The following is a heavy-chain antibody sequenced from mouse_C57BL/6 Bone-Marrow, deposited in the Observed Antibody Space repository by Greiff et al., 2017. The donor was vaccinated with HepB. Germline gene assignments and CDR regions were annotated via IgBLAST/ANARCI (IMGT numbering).Heavy chain of an antibody. Sequence: EVQRVESGGGLVQPGGSMKLSCVASGFTFSNYWMNWVRQSPEKGLEWVAQIRLKSDNYATHYAESVKGRFTISRADSKSSFSLQMNNLRAEDNGIYYCTEPYSPFAYWGQGTLVTVSA. CDR1: GFTFSNYW. D-gene: IGHD2-10*01. CDR2: IRLKSDNYAT. V-gene: IGHV6-3*01. CDR3: TEPYSPFAY. J-gene: IGHJ3*01.